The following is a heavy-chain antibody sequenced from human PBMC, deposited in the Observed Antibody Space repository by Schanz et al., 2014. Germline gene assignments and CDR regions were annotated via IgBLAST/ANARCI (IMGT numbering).Heavy chain of an antibody. D-gene: IGHD3-9*01. CDR1: GFTVNNYA. V-gene: IGHV3-23*01. CDR3: AKRNHDMQSLPLDY. Sequence: EVQLLESGGALVQPGGSLRLSCTVSGFTVNNYAMSWVRQAPGKGLEWVSALTGSGTTTYYADSVKGRFTISRDNAKNSLYLQMNSLTAEDTAVYYCAKRNHDMQSLPLDYWGQGTLVTVSS. J-gene: IGHJ4*02. CDR2: LTGSGTTT.